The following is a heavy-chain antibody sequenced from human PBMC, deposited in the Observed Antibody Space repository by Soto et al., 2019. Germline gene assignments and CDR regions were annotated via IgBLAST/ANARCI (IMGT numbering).Heavy chain of an antibody. V-gene: IGHV3-23*01. CDR2: ISGSGGST. CDR1: GFTFSSYA. CDR3: AKDVGSYSSGWPQDY. Sequence: GGSLILSCASSGFTFSSYAMSWVRQAPGKGLEWVSAISGSGGSTYYADSVKGRFTISRDNSKNTLYLQMNSLRAEDTAVYYCAKDVGSYSSGWPQDYWGQGTLVTVSS. D-gene: IGHD6-19*01. J-gene: IGHJ4*02.